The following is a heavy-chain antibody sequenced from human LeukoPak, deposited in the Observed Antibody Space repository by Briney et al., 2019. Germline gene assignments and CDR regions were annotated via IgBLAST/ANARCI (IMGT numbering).Heavy chain of an antibody. J-gene: IGHJ5*02. CDR1: GPSFSSYN. D-gene: IGHD6-6*01. Sequence: SETLSLTCAVYGPSFSSYNYNWIRQPPGKGLEWIGEINHSGSTNYKASLKSRVTISVDTSKNQFSLKLSSVTAADTAVYYCAREGGIAARPRGDWFDPWGQGTLVTVSS. V-gene: IGHV4-34*01. CDR3: AREGGIAARPRGDWFDP. CDR2: INHSGST.